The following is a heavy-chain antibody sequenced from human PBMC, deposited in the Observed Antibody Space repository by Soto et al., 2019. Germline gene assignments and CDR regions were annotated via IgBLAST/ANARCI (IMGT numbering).Heavy chain of an antibody. CDR3: AREGELAEYYGSGSYYNVFYYYGMDV. CDR2: IIPIFGTA. Sequence: SVKVSCKASGGTFSSYAISWVRQAPGQGLEWMGGIIPIFGTANYAQKFQGRVTITADESTSTAYMELSSLRSEDTAVYYCAREGELAEYYGSGSYYNVFYYYGMDVWGQGTKVTVYS. CDR1: GGTFSSYA. J-gene: IGHJ6*02. D-gene: IGHD3-10*01. V-gene: IGHV1-69*13.